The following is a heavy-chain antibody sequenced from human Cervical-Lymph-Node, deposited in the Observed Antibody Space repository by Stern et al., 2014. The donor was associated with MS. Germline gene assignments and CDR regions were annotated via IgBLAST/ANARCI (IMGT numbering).Heavy chain of an antibody. J-gene: IGHJ4*02. CDR3: TRGGERWFGAH. Sequence: VQLVQSGGDLVQPGGSLRLSCAASGFTFSTYWMTWVRQAPGKGLEWVASIKRDGSEKYYVDSVKGRFAITRDNAKDSLYLQMNSLKPEDTAVYYCTRGGERWFGAHWGQGALVTVSS. D-gene: IGHD3-10*01. V-gene: IGHV3-7*01. CDR2: IKRDGSEK. CDR1: GFTFSTYW.